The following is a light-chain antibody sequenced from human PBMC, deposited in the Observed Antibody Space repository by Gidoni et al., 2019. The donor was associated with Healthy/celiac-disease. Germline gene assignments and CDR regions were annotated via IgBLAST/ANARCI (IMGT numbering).Light chain of an antibody. J-gene: IGKJ1*01. CDR2: LCS. CDR3: MQALQTRT. Sequence: DIVMTQSPLSLSVTPGEPASISCRSSQSLLHSNGYNYLDWYLQKPGQSPQLLIYLCSNRASGVPDRFSGSGSGTDFTLKISRVEAEDVGVYYCMQALQTRTFGQGTKVEIK. V-gene: IGKV2-28*01. CDR1: QSLLHSNGYNY.